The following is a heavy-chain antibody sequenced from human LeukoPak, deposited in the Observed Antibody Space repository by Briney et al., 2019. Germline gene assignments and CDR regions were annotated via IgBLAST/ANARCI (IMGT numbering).Heavy chain of an antibody. CDR2: IYSGGKT. CDR1: GFTVSSNY. J-gene: IGHJ4*02. D-gene: IGHD3-22*01. CDR3: ARGGGYYGSSGNFDY. V-gene: IGHV3-53*01. Sequence: PGGSLRLSCAASGFTVSSNYMSWVRQAPGKGLEWVSVIYSGGKTYYADSVKGRFTISRDNSKNTLYLQMNSLRAEDTAVYYCARGGGYYGSSGNFDYWGQGTLVTVSS.